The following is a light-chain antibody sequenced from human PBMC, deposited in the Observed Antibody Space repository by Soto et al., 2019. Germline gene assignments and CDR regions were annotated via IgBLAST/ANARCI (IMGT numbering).Light chain of an antibody. V-gene: IGLV1-47*01. J-gene: IGLJ2*01. CDR2: RNN. CDR1: SSNIGSYY. CDR3: AVWDDSLSGPV. Sequence: SVLTQPPSVSGTPGQRVSISCSGSSSNIGSYYVYWYQQLPGTAPKLLIYRNNQRPSGVPARFSGSKSGTSASLAISGLRSEDEADYCCAVWDDSLSGPVVGGGTKVTVL.